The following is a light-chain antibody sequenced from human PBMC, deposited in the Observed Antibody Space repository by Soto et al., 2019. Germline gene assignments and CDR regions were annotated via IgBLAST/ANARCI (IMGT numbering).Light chain of an antibody. J-gene: IGKJ3*01. CDR3: QQYGGSPLFT. Sequence: EIVLMQSPATLSLSPGERATLSCRASRGVTTTYLAWYQHKPGQSPRLLIYGASNRATGIPDRFSGSGSGTDFTITISRLEPEDFAVYFCQQYGGSPLFTFGPGTKVDFK. CDR1: RGVTTTY. V-gene: IGKV3-20*01. CDR2: GAS.